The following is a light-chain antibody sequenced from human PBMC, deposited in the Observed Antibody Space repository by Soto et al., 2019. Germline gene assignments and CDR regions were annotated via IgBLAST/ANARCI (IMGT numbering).Light chain of an antibody. CDR1: QSISSW. Sequence: DIPMTQSPSTLSASVGDRVTITCRASQSISSWLAWYQQKPGKAPKLLIYKASSLESGVPSRFSGSGSGTEFTLTISSLQPDDFATYYCQQYYSYPYTFGQGTKLEIE. V-gene: IGKV1-5*03. CDR3: QQYYSYPYT. CDR2: KAS. J-gene: IGKJ2*01.